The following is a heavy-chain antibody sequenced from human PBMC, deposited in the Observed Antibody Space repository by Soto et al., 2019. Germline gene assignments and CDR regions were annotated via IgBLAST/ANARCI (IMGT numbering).Heavy chain of an antibody. J-gene: IGHJ4*02. CDR1: GYTFTSYY. CDR2: INPSGGST. D-gene: IGHD3-10*01. V-gene: IGHV1-46*01. Sequence: QVQLVQSGAEVKKPGASVKVSCKASGYTFTSYYMHWVRQAPGQGLEWMGIINPSGGSTSYAQKFQGRVTMTRDTSTSTVYMELSSLRSEDTAVYYCARVQRVAGSYYSFDYWGQGTLVTVSS. CDR3: ARVQRVAGSYYSFDY.